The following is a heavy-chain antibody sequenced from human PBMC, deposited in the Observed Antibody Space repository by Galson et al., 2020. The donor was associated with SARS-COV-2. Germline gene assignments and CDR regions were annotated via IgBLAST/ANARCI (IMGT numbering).Heavy chain of an antibody. CDR3: AKGTPLYGPFDN. V-gene: IGHV3-23*01. D-gene: IGHD3-10*01. J-gene: IGHJ4*02. CDR1: GFTFTNYA. CDR2: ISGGGDNT. Sequence: GESLKISCAASGFTFTNYAMSWVRQAPGRGLEWVSAISGGGDNTQLAESVKGRFTISRDNPKNTLFLQMNSLRVEDTAVYYCAKGTPLYGPFDNWGRGTVVTVSS.